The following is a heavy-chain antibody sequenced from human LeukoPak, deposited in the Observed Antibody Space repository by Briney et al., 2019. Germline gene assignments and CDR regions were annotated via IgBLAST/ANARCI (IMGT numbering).Heavy chain of an antibody. D-gene: IGHD3-10*01. Sequence: GGSLRLFCAASGFTFSSYSMNGVRQAPGKGLEWVSSISSSSSYIYYADSVKGRFTISRDNAKNSLYLQMNSLRAEDTAVYYCARMVRGHYGMDVWGQGTTVTVSS. V-gene: IGHV3-21*01. CDR3: ARMVRGHYGMDV. CDR2: ISSSSSYI. J-gene: IGHJ6*02. CDR1: GFTFSSYS.